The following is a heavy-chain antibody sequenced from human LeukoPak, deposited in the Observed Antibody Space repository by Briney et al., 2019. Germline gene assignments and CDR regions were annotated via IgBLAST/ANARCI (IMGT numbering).Heavy chain of an antibody. Sequence: ASVKVSCKASGYTFTSSGISWVRRAPGQGLEWMGWISSHNDNTGYAQKFQGRVTMTRDTSTSTVYMELSSLRSEDTAVYYCARDRYPRLGELSLVYFDYWGQGTLVTVSS. CDR1: GYTFTSSG. V-gene: IGHV1-18*01. CDR3: ARDRYPRLGELSLVYFDY. D-gene: IGHD3-16*02. J-gene: IGHJ4*02. CDR2: ISSHNDNT.